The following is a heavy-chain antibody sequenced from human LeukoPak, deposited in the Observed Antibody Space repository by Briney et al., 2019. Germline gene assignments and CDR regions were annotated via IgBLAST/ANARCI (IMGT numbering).Heavy chain of an antibody. CDR2: INHSGST. CDR1: GRSFSGYY. V-gene: IGHV4-34*01. CDR3: ARGRGPPRTYYYYYYMDV. J-gene: IGHJ6*03. Sequence: SETLSLTCAVYGRSFSGYYWSWIRQPPGKGLEWIGEINHSGSTNYNPSLKSRVTISVDTSKNQFSLKLSSVTAADTAVYYCARGRGPPRTYYYYYYMDVWGKGTTVTVSS. D-gene: IGHD2-15*01.